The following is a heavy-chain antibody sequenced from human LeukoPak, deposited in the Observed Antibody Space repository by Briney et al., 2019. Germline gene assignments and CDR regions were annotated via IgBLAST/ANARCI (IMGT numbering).Heavy chain of an antibody. CDR1: GGSSSGYY. CDR2: INHSGST. D-gene: IGHD6-19*01. V-gene: IGHV4-34*01. CDR3: ARQWPPV. J-gene: IGHJ4*02. Sequence: SETLSLTCAVYGGSSSGYYWSWIRQPPGKGLEWIGEINHSGSTNYNPSLKSRVTISVDTSKNQFSLKLSSVTAADTAVYYCARQWPPVWGQGTLVTVSS.